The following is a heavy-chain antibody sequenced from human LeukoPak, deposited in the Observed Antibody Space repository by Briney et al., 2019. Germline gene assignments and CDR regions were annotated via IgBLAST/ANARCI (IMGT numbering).Heavy chain of an antibody. D-gene: IGHD6-13*01. Sequence: GRSVRLSCVASGFTFSENWMHWVRQAAGKGLAWVSHINRDGGLTNYADSVKGRFTISRDNARNTVYLQMSSLRVEDTAIYFCAREEHRLAEAGTSAFDLGGQGTLVTVSP. J-gene: IGHJ3*01. CDR2: INRDGGLT. CDR1: GFTFSENW. CDR3: AREEHRLAEAGTSAFDL. V-gene: IGHV3-74*01.